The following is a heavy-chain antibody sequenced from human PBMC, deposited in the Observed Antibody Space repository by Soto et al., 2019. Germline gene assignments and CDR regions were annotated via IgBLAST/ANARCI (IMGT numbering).Heavy chain of an antibody. V-gene: IGHV5-51*01. D-gene: IGHD5-12*01. CDR2: IYPGDSDT. CDR1: GYIFTSYW. J-gene: IGHJ3*02. Sequence: GEALKISCKGSGYIFTSYWIGWVLQMPWKGLEWMGIIYPGDSDTRYSPSFQGQVTISADKSISTAYLQWSSLKASDTAMYYCASQEMATKNVDAFDIWGQGTMVTASS. CDR3: ASQEMATKNVDAFDI.